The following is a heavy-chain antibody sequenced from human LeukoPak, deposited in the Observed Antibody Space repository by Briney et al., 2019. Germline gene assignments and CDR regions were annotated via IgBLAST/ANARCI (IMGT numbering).Heavy chain of an antibody. CDR3: ARSSGWYHRGPDYYYYYMDV. V-gene: IGHV3-21*01. CDR1: GFTFSSHS. Sequence: GGSLRLSCAASGFTFSSHSMNWVRQAPGRGLEWVSSISRDTSYIYYADSVKGRFTISRDNAKNSLYLQMNSLRAEDTAVYYCARSSGWYHRGPDYYYYYMDVWGKGTTVTVS. CDR2: ISRDTSYI. D-gene: IGHD6-19*01. J-gene: IGHJ6*03.